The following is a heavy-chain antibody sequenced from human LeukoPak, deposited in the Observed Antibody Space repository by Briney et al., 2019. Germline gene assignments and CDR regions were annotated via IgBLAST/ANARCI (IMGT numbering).Heavy chain of an antibody. CDR3: TRLGVPAAPDY. Sequence: GGSLRLSCAASGFTFSGSAMHWVRQASGKGLEWVDRIRSKANSYATAYAASVKGRFTISRDDSKNTAYLQMNSLKTEDTAVYYCTRLGVPAAPDYWGQGTLVTVSS. CDR2: IRSKANSYAT. D-gene: IGHD2-2*01. J-gene: IGHJ4*02. V-gene: IGHV3-73*01. CDR1: GFTFSGSA.